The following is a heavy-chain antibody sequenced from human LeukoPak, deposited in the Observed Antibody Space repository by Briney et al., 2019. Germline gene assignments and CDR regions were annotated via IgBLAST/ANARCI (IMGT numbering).Heavy chain of an antibody. CDR1: GFTFSDYY. CDR2: ISSSGSTI. Sequence: GGSLRLSCAASGFTFSDYYMSWIRQAPGKGLEWVSYISSSGSTIYYADSVKGRFTISRDNAKNSLYLQMNGLRAEDTAVYYCARVGARIAVAGTGGVGYWGQGTLVTVSS. J-gene: IGHJ4*02. D-gene: IGHD6-19*01. CDR3: ARVGARIAVAGTGGVGY. V-gene: IGHV3-11*01.